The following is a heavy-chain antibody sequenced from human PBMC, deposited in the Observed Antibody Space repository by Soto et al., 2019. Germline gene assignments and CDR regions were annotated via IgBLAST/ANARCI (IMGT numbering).Heavy chain of an antibody. CDR2: ISSSGSTI. Sequence: GGSLRLSCAASGFTFSDYYMSWIRQAPGKGLEWVPYISSSGSTIYYADSVKGRFTISRDNAKNSLYLQMNSLRAEGTAVYYCARERTDDYSNTNWFDPWGQGTLVTVSS. D-gene: IGHD4-4*01. J-gene: IGHJ5*02. CDR3: ARERTDDYSNTNWFDP. CDR1: GFTFSDYY. V-gene: IGHV3-11*01.